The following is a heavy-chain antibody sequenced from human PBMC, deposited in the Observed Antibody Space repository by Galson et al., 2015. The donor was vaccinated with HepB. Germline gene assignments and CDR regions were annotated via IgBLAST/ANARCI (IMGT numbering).Heavy chain of an antibody. D-gene: IGHD2-2*02. V-gene: IGHV3-15*01. Sequence: SLRLSCAASGFTFSNAWMSWVRQAPGRGLEWVGRIKSKIDGGTIEYAALVKGRFTISRDDSKDTLYLQMNSLKTEDTAVYYCSTGVPLRGYCSSTSCYTPDCWGQGTLVTVSS. J-gene: IGHJ4*02. CDR1: GFTFSNAW. CDR2: IKSKIDGGTI. CDR3: STGVPLRGYCSSTSCYTPDC.